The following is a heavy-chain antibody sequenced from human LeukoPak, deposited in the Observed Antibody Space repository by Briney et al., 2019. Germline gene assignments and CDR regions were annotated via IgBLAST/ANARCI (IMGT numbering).Heavy chain of an antibody. Sequence: GGSLRLSCAASGFTFSNAWMSWVRQAPGKRLEWVGRIKSKTDGGTTDYAAPVKGKFTISRDDSKNTLYLQMNSLKTEDTAVYYCTTGLARSGGSWDYWGQGTLVTVSS. J-gene: IGHJ4*02. D-gene: IGHD2-15*01. CDR2: IKSKTDGGTT. V-gene: IGHV3-15*01. CDR3: TTGLARSGGSWDY. CDR1: GFTFSNAW.